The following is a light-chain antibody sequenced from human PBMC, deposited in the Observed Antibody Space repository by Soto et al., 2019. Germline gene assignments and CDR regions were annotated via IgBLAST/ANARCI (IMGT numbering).Light chain of an antibody. J-gene: IGKJ4*01. CDR2: AAS. CDR3: QQLDSYPLT. Sequence: IQLSQSPSSLSASVGDRVTITCRASQGISSYLAWYQLKPGKAPKLLIYAASSLQSGVPSRFSGSGSGTDFTLTISSLQPEDFATYYCQQLDSYPLTFGGGTKVDI. CDR1: QGISSY. V-gene: IGKV1-9*01.